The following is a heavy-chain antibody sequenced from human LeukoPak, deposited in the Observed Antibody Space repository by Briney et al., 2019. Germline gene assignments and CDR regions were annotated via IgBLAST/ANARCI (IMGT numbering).Heavy chain of an antibody. CDR1: GFTFSSYA. J-gene: IGHJ4*02. CDR2: ISGSGGST. Sequence: GGSLRLSCAASGFTFSSYAMSWVRQAPGKGLEWVSAISGSGGSTYYADSVKGRFTISRDNSKNTLYLQMNSLRAEDTAVYYCARGGATMVRGVIITTDPQYYFDYWGQGTLVTVSS. D-gene: IGHD3-10*01. CDR3: ARGGATMVRGVIITTDPQYYFDY. V-gene: IGHV3-23*01.